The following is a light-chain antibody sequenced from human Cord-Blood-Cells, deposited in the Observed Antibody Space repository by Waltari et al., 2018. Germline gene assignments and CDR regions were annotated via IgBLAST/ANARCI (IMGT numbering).Light chain of an antibody. V-gene: IGLV2-8*01. CDR2: EVS. J-gene: IGLJ2*01. CDR3: SSYAGSNNFVV. CDR1: SSDVGGYNY. Sequence: QSALTQPPSASGSPGQSVTISCTGTSSDVGGYNYVSWYQQHPGKAPKLMIYEVSKRPSRGPDRFSGSKSGTTASLTVSGLQAEDEADYYCSSYAGSNNFVVFGGGTKLTVL.